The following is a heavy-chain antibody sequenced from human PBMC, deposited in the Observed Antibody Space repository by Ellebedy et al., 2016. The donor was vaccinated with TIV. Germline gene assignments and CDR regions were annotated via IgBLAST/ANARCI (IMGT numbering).Heavy chain of an antibody. D-gene: IGHD6-19*01. CDR2: ISGSGGST. CDR3: AKAVAGVYNWFDP. CDR1: GFTFSSYA. V-gene: IGHV3-23*01. Sequence: GESLKISCAASGFTFSSYAMSWVRQAPGKGLEWVSAISGSGGSTYYADSVKGRFTISRDNSKNTLYLQMNSLRAEDTAVYYCAKAVAGVYNWFDPWGQGTLVTVSS. J-gene: IGHJ5*02.